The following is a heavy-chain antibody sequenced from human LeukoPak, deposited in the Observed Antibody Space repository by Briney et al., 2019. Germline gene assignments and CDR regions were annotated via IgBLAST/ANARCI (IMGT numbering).Heavy chain of an antibody. V-gene: IGHV4-34*01. Sequence: PSETLSLTCAVYGESLSGYYWSWIRQSPGKGLEWIGETTRSGTIVYNPSLKSRSTISVEMSKNQVSLNLSSVTAADTAVYYCARGHTWLGLVLRVAFDLWGQGTMVTVSS. CDR1: GESLSGYY. CDR2: TTRSGTI. J-gene: IGHJ3*01. CDR3: ARGHTWLGLVLRVAFDL. D-gene: IGHD2/OR15-2a*01.